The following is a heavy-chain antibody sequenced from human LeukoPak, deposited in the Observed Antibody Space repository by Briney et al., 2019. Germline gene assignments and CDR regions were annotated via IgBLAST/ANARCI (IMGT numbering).Heavy chain of an antibody. Sequence: GGFLRLSCAASGFTFSSYGMHWVRQAPGKGLEWVAVISYDGSNKYYADSVKGRFTISRDNSKNTLYLQMNSLRAEDTAVYYCAKDVGSGSPTPNWFDPWGQGTLVTVSS. CDR3: AKDVGSGSPTPNWFDP. D-gene: IGHD3-10*01. V-gene: IGHV3-30*18. CDR1: GFTFSSYG. J-gene: IGHJ5*02. CDR2: ISYDGSNK.